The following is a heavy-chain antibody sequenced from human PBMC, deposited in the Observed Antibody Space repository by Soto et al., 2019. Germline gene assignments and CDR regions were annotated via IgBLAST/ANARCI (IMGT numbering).Heavy chain of an antibody. CDR1: GFTFSSYG. J-gene: IGHJ4*02. CDR2: ISYDGSNK. D-gene: IGHD4-4*01. Sequence: GGSLRLSCAASGFTFSSYGMHWVRQAPGKGLEWVAVISYDGSNKYYADSVKGRFTISRDNSKNTLYLQMNSLRAEDTAVYYCAKALEDYSNYFFDYWGQGTLVTVSS. CDR3: AKALEDYSNYFFDY. V-gene: IGHV3-30*18.